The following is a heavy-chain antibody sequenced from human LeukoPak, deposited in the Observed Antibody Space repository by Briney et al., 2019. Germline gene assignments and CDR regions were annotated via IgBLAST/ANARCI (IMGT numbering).Heavy chain of an antibody. D-gene: IGHD3-10*01. V-gene: IGHV3-74*01. CDR1: GFTXSSYW. J-gene: IGHJ4*02. Sequence: SXXLSXXASGFTXSSYWMHWVRQAPGKGLVWVSRINSDGSSTSYADSVKGRFTISRDNAKNTLYLQMNSLRAEDTAVYYCARVSYYYGSGSYRPTAVYYFDYWGQGTLVTVSS. CDR2: INSDGSST. CDR3: ARVSYYYGSGSYRPTAVYYFDY.